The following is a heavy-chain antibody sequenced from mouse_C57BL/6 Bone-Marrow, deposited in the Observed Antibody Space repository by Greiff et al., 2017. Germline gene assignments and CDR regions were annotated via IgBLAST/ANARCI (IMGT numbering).Heavy chain of an antibody. Sequence: DVQLQESVAELVRPGASVKLSCTASGFNIKNTYMHWVKQRPEQGLEWIGRIDTANGTTKYAPKFQGKATITADISANTACLQLSSLTSEDTAIYYGAGGLRRGFAYWGQGTLVTVSA. J-gene: IGHJ3*01. D-gene: IGHD2-4*01. CDR2: IDTANGTT. V-gene: IGHV14-3*01. CDR1: GFNIKNTY. CDR3: AGGLRRGFAY.